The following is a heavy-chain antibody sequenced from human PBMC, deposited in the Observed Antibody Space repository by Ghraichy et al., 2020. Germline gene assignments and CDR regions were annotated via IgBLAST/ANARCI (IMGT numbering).Heavy chain of an antibody. V-gene: IGHV3-48*03. CDR3: ARVGFFGQPGVQYYYYYMDV. D-gene: IGHD3-3*01. J-gene: IGHJ6*03. Sequence: GESLNISCAASGFTFSSYEMNWVRQAPGKGLEWVSYISSSGSTIYYADSVKGRFTISRDNAKNSLYLQMNSLRAEDTAVYYCARVGFFGQPGVQYYYYYMDVWGKGTTVTVSS. CDR2: ISSSGSTI. CDR1: GFTFSSYE.